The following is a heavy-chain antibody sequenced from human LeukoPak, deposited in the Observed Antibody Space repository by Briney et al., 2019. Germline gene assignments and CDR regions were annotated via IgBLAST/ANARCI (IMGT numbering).Heavy chain of an antibody. D-gene: IGHD3-10*01. J-gene: IGHJ4*02. CDR1: GYSISSGYY. Sequence: SETLSLTCAVSGYSISSGYYWGWIRQPPGKGLEWIGSIYHSGSTYYNPSLKSRVTISVDTSKNQFSLKLSSVTAADTAVCYCGRDPRYYGSGKTTVDDDYWGQGTLVTVSS. CDR2: IYHSGST. CDR3: GRDPRYYGSGKTTVDDDY. V-gene: IGHV4-38-2*02.